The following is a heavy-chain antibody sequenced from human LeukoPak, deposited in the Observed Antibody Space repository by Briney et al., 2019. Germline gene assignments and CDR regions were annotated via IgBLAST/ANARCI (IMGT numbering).Heavy chain of an antibody. CDR2: IKEDGTEK. D-gene: IGHD5-12*01. CDR3: AKLGGATISYYYYYMDV. J-gene: IGHJ6*03. Sequence: GGSLRLSCVASGFTFNSYWMSWVRQAPGKGLEWVANIKEDGTEKYYVDSVRGRFTLSRDNAENSLYLQMSSLRAEDTAVYYCAKLGGATISYYYYYMDVWGKGTTVTVSS. CDR1: GFTFNSYW. V-gene: IGHV3-7*01.